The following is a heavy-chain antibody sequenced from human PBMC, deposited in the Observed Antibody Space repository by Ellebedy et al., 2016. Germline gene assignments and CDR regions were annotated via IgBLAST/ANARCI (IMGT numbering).Heavy chain of an antibody. J-gene: IGHJ6*02. Sequence: GESLKISXKGSGYSFTSYWIGWVRQMPGKGLEWMGIIYPGDSDTRYSPSFQGQVTISADKSISTAYLQWSSLKASDTAMYYCARHKAGSPENVYYYYYYGMDVWGQGTTVTVSS. CDR2: IYPGDSDT. V-gene: IGHV5-51*01. CDR3: ARHKAGSPENVYYYYYYGMDV. CDR1: GYSFTSYW.